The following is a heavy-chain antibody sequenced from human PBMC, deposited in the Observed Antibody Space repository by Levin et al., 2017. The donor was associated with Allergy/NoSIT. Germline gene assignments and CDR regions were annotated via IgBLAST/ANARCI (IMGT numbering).Heavy chain of an antibody. Sequence: SETLSLTCTVSGGSISSSRFHWGWLRQPPGKGLEWMGTSSYTGRTFYNPSLESRVTISVDTSMNQFSLTLSSLTAADTAAYYCAGENWGSTAPDYWGQGTLVTVSS. D-gene: IGHD7-27*01. CDR3: AGENWGSTAPDY. CDR2: SSYTGRT. J-gene: IGHJ4*02. CDR1: GGSISSSRFH. V-gene: IGHV4-39*07.